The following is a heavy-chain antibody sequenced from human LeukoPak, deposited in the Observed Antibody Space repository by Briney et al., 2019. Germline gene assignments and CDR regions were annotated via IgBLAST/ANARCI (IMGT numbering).Heavy chain of an antibody. D-gene: IGHD6-19*01. CDR2: ISSRGYT. CDR1: GGSFSNHW. V-gene: IGHV4-4*07. J-gene: IGHJ4*03. CDR3: VRTMTREWGGWYDNDY. Sequence: SETLSLTCTVSGGSFSNHWWIWIRQPAGKGLEWIGRISSRGYTNYNPSLKSRVAMSVDTSKNQFSLKLNSVPAADTAVYYCVRTMTREWGGWYDNDYWGRGTLVTVSS.